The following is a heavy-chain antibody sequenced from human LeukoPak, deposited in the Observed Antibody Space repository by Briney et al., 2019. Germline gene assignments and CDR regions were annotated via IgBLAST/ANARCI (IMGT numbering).Heavy chain of an antibody. D-gene: IGHD2-15*01. CDR1: GFTFSNYA. V-gene: IGHV3-23*01. CDR3: AKAVCSGGDCYHFDH. J-gene: IGHJ4*02. CDR2: ISGSGGST. Sequence: GGSLRLSCAASGFTFSNYAMIWVRQAPGKGLEWVSAISGSGGSTYFADSVKGRFTVSRDNSKNTYLQMNSLRAEDTAVYYCAKAVCSGGDCYHFDHWGQGTLVTVSS.